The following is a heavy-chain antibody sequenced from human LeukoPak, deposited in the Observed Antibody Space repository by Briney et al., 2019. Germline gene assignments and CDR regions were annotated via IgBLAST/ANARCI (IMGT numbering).Heavy chain of an antibody. CDR1: GGTFSSYA. Sequence: GASVKVSCKASGGTFSSYAISWVRQAPGQGLEWMGGIIPIFGTANYAQKFQGRVTITADESTSTAYMELSSLRSEDTAVYYCAIYENYYYDSSGPAGAFDIWGQGTMVTVSS. CDR2: IIPIFGTA. J-gene: IGHJ3*02. CDR3: AIYENYYYDSSGPAGAFDI. V-gene: IGHV1-69*13. D-gene: IGHD3-22*01.